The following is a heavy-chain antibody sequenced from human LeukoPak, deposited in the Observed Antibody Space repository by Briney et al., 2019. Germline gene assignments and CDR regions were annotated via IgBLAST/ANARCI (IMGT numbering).Heavy chain of an antibody. J-gene: IGHJ4*02. D-gene: IGHD6-19*01. CDR3: VSRSGWYPFDY. CDR1: GFTFSSYA. Sequence: GGSLRLSCAASGFTFSSYAMSWVRQAPGKGLEWVSAISGSGGSTYYADSVKGRFTISRDNSKNTLYLQMNSLRAEGTAVYYCVSRSGWYPFDYWGQGTLVTVSS. V-gene: IGHV3-23*01. CDR2: ISGSGGST.